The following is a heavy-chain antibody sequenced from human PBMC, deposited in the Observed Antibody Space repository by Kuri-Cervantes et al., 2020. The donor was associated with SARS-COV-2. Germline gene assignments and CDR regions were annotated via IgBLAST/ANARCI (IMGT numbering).Heavy chain of an antibody. Sequence: ASVKVSCKASGYTFTNYYMHWVRQAPGQGLEWMGIINPSGGNTSYAQKLQGRVTMASDTSTSTVYIELRSLRSDDTAGYYCTSVGADSRGSTYYFAHWGQGTLVTVSS. CDR2: INPSGGNT. CDR3: TSVGADSRGSTYYFAH. CDR1: GYTFTNYY. J-gene: IGHJ4*02. D-gene: IGHD3-22*01. V-gene: IGHV1-46*01.